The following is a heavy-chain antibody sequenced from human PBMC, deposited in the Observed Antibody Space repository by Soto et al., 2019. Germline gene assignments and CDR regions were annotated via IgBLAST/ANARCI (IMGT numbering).Heavy chain of an antibody. J-gene: IGHJ6*02. CDR1: GGTFSTYA. CDR3: ARDEMVVATGSRTWHYSYGTDV. CDR2: IIPIFGTA. V-gene: IGHV1-69*12. Sequence: QVQLVQSGAEVKKPGSSVKVSCKSSGGTFSTYAISWVRQAPGQGLEWMGGIIPIFGTANYAQKFQGRVTITADEPTTPAYMEVISHRSQETAPYYCARDEMVVATGSRTWHYSYGTDVWGQGNTVTVSS. D-gene: IGHD2-15*01.